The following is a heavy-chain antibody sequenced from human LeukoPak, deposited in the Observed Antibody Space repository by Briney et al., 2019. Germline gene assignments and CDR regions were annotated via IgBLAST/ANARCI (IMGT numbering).Heavy chain of an antibody. CDR1: GYSFTSYW. Sequence: GEALEISCKGSGYSFTSYWSGWVRQMPGKGLEWVGIIYPGDSDTRYSPSFQGQVTISADKSISTAYLQWSSLKASDTAMYYCARIWGSSSGWYRNWGQGTLVTVSS. CDR3: ARIWGSSSGWYRN. J-gene: IGHJ4*02. V-gene: IGHV5-51*01. D-gene: IGHD6-19*01. CDR2: IYPGDSDT.